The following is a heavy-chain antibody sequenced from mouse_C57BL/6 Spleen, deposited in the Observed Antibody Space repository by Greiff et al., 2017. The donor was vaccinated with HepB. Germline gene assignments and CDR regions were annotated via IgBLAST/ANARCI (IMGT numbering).Heavy chain of an antibody. CDR3: ARSRYYGNFYAMDY. Sequence: EVQLVESGGGLVQPGGSLSLSCAASGFTFTDYYMSWVRQPPGKALEWLGFIRNKANGYTTEYSASVKGRFTISRDNSQSILYLQMNALRAEDSATYYCARSRYYGNFYAMDYWGQGTSVTVSS. CDR2: IRNKANGYTT. J-gene: IGHJ4*01. V-gene: IGHV7-3*01. D-gene: IGHD2-1*01. CDR1: GFTFTDYY.